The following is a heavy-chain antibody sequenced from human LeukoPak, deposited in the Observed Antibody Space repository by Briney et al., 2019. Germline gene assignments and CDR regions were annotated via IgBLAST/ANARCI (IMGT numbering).Heavy chain of an antibody. V-gene: IGHV4-59*01. Sequence: PSETLSLTCAVSGGSIGSYYWSWIRQPPGKVLEWIGYIYYSGSTNYNPSLKSRVTISVDTSKNQFSLKLSSVTAADTAVYYCASGGYRGWFDPWGQGTLVTVSS. CDR3: ASGGYRGWFDP. CDR1: GGSIGSYY. D-gene: IGHD5-12*01. J-gene: IGHJ5*02. CDR2: IYYSGST.